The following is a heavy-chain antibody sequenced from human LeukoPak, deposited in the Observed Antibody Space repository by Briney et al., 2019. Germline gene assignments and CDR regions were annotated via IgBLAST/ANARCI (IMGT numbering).Heavy chain of an antibody. CDR1: GFTFSSYS. Sequence: GRSLRLSCAASGFTFSSYSMNWVRQAPGKGLEWVSSISSSSSYIYYADSVKGRFTISRDNAKNSLYLQMNSLRAEDTAVYYCAASTQNRLRYFDWLLSHYYYMDVWGKGTTVTVSS. V-gene: IGHV3-21*01. CDR3: AASTQNRLRYFDWLLSHYYYMDV. CDR2: ISSSSSYI. D-gene: IGHD3-9*01. J-gene: IGHJ6*03.